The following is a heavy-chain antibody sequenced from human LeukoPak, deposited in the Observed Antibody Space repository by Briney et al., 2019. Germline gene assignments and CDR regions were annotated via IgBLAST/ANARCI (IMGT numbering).Heavy chain of an antibody. CDR1: GGSISSSSYY. V-gene: IGHV4-39*07. CDR3: ARGGGYSGGDIVVVPAAIGPYYFDY. J-gene: IGHJ4*02. CDR2: IYYSGST. D-gene: IGHD2-2*01. Sequence: SETLSLTCTVSGGSISSSSYYWGWIRQPPGKGLEWIGSIYYSGSTYYNPSLKSRVTISVDTSKNQFSLKLSSVTAADTAVYYCARGGGYSGGDIVVVPAAIGPYYFDYWGQGTLVTVSS.